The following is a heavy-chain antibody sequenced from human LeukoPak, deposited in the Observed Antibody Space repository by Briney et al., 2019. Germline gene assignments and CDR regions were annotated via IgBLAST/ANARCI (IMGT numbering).Heavy chain of an antibody. CDR1: GDGVPSDRST. Sequence: SQTLSLTCAIAGDGVPSDRSTWNWIRQSPSRGLEWLGRTYYWSKWTTDYAGSVKGRITINPDTSKNQFSLHLSSMTPEDTAIYYCAREMRETGNNWFDTWGQGTLVTVSS. D-gene: IGHD7-27*01. CDR2: TYYWSKWTT. V-gene: IGHV6-1*01. CDR3: AREMRETGNNWFDT. J-gene: IGHJ5*02.